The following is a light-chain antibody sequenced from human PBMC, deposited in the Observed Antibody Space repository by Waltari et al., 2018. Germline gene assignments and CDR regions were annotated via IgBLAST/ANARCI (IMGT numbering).Light chain of an antibody. CDR1: DSDVGASDF. CDR3: SSYTTSSAPGV. CDR2: EVS. V-gene: IGLV2-14*01. Sequence: QSALTQTASVSGSPGQSIPISCSGTDSDVGASDFVSWYQQHPGKAPHLIIYEVSNRPSGISNRFSASKSGNTASLTISGLQAEDEADYYCSSYTTSSAPGVFGTGTRVTVL. J-gene: IGLJ1*01.